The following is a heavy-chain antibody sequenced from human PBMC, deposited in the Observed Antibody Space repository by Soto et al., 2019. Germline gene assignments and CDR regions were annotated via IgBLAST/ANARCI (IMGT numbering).Heavy chain of an antibody. CDR1: GASISSVTYS. Sequence: SETLSLTCTVSGASISSVTYSWGWIRQPPGKGLEWIGYMYFSGATYYNPSLKNRVAISGDTSKNQISLDLTSVTGADTAVDYCVRATAHTYGPCDHWRLGMLVTVSS. CDR2: MYFSGAT. CDR3: VRATAHTYGPCDH. V-gene: IGHV4-30-2*01. J-gene: IGHJ1*01. D-gene: IGHD5-18*01.